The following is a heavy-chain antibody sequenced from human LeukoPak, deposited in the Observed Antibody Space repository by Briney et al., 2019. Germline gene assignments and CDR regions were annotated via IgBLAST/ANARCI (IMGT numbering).Heavy chain of an antibody. CDR1: GFTFSDYY. CDR3: ARASIGSSSIYYFDY. CDR2: ISDTSSTI. D-gene: IGHD6-6*01. J-gene: IGHJ4*02. Sequence: GGSLRLSCAASGFTFSDYYMTWIRQAPGKGLEWISYISDTSSTIYYADSLKGRFTISRDNAKNSLYLQMNSLRTEDTAAYYCARASIGSSSIYYFDYWGQGTLVTVSS. V-gene: IGHV3-11*04.